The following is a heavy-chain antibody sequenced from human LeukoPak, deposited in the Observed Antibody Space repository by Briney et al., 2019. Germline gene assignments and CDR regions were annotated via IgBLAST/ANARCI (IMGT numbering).Heavy chain of an antibody. CDR2: IYSDNT. Sequence: PGGSLRLSCTVSGFTVSSNSMSWVRQAPGKGLEWVSFIYSDNTHYSDSVKGRFTISRDNSKNTLYLQMNSLRAEDTAVYYCAKDSHPYGSGSYAFDIWGQGTMVTVSS. CDR3: AKDSHPYGSGSYAFDI. V-gene: IGHV3-53*01. J-gene: IGHJ3*02. D-gene: IGHD3-10*01. CDR1: GFTVSSNS.